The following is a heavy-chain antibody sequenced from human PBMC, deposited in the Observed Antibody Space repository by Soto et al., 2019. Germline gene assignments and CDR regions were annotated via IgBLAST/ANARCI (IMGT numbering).Heavy chain of an antibody. D-gene: IGHD3-3*01. V-gene: IGHV2-5*02. CDR2: IYWDDDK. J-gene: IGHJ4*02. CDR1: GFSLTTSGVG. Sequence: QITLNESGPPLVNPTQTLTLTCTFSGFSLTTSGVGVGWIRQSPGKAPEWLALIYWDDDKRYSPSLKSRLTSTKDTAKNQVVLIMANLDTADTATYYCSHRVLCTVFGLVTTTAIYFDFWGQGTPVAVSS. CDR3: SHRVLCTVFGLVTTTAIYFDF.